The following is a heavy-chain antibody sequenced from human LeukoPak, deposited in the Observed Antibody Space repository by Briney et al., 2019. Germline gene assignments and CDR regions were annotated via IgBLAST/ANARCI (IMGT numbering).Heavy chain of an antibody. CDR2: ISNGGAGT. V-gene: IGHV3-23*01. CDR1: GFNFRSHA. CDR3: AKDHGTNVYDPFDY. D-gene: IGHD2-8*01. Sequence: PGESLRLSCAASGFNFRSHAMSWVRQAPGKGLEWVSLISNGGAGTYYADSVKGRFTISRDNSKSTLYLQMSSLRAEDTAVYYCAKDHGTNVYDPFDYWGQGTLVTVSS. J-gene: IGHJ4*02.